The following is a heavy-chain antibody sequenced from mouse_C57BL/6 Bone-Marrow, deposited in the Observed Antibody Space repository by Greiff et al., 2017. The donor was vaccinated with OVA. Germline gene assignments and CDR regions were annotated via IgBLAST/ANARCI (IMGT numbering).Heavy chain of an antibody. CDR1: GFTFSSYA. CDR3: ARDEGGWLLF. Sequence: EVMLVESWGGLVKPGGSLKLSCAASGFTFSSYAMSWVRQTPEKRLEWVATISDGGSYTYYPDNVKGRFTISRDNAKNNLYLQMSHLKSEDTAMYYCARDEGGWLLFWGQGTLVTVSA. J-gene: IGHJ3*01. V-gene: IGHV5-4*01. CDR2: ISDGGSYT. D-gene: IGHD2-3*01.